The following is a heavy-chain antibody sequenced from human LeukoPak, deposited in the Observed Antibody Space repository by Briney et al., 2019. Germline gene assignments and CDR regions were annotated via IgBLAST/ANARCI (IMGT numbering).Heavy chain of an antibody. CDR3: AKSGSFNWNHNLGGFDI. V-gene: IGHV3-23*01. CDR2: ISGGGGNS. J-gene: IGHJ3*02. CDR1: GFTFSRYW. Sequence: GGSLRLSCAASGFTFSRYWMTWVRQAPGKGLEWVSGISGGGGNSYYADSVKGRFTISRDNSRNTLYLQMNSLRDEDTAVYYCAKSGSFNWNHNLGGFDIWDQGTLVAVSS. D-gene: IGHD1-20*01.